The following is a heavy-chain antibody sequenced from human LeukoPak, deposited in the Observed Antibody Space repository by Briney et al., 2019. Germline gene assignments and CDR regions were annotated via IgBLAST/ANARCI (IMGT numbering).Heavy chain of an antibody. Sequence: GESLKISCKGSGYSFTSYWIGWVRQMPGKGLEWMGIIYPGDSDTRYSPSFQGQVTISADKSISTAYLQWSSLKAPDTAMYYCARLAYCGGDCYWYFQHWGQGTLVTVSS. CDR3: ARLAYCGGDCYWYFQH. D-gene: IGHD2-21*02. CDR1: GYSFTSYW. CDR2: IYPGDSDT. V-gene: IGHV5-51*01. J-gene: IGHJ1*01.